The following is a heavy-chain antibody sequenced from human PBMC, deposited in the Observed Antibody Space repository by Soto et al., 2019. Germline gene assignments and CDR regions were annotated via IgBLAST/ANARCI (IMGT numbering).Heavy chain of an antibody. J-gene: IGHJ6*02. D-gene: IGHD2-21*02. V-gene: IGHV3-7*03. CDR2: IPQDGVDG. CDR1: GFTFSMYS. CDR3: ARDHLILPAHDFFYGSDV. Sequence: DVKLVESGGSLVQPGDSLRLSCEVSGFTFSMYSMSWVRQSPGKGLEWVAKIPQDGVDGHYADSVKGRFTISRDNGKNSLYLQLNNLRAEDTAVYYCARDHLILPAHDFFYGSDVWGRGATVTVSS.